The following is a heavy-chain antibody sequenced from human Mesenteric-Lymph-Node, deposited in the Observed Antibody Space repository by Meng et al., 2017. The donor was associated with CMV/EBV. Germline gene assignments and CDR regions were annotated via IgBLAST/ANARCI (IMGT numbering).Heavy chain of an antibody. D-gene: IGHD3-10*01. CDR3: AKTLGFGESIPDY. CDR2: TPKDGSDK. CDR1: GVIFSNYA. J-gene: IGHJ4*02. V-gene: IGHV3-30*02. Sequence: AASGVIFSNYAMQWVRQAPGKGLEWAAFTPKDGSDKFYADSVKGRFTISRDNSRNTLYLQMNSLRPEDTAVYFCAKTLGFGESIPDYWGQGTLVTVSS.